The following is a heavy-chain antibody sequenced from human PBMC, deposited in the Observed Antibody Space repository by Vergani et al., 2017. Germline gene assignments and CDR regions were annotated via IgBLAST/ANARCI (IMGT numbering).Heavy chain of an antibody. J-gene: IGHJ4*02. CDR2: INPSGGHT. D-gene: IGHD3-9*01. V-gene: IGHV1-46*03. CDR1: GYTFSNYY. CDR3: ARGDYGILTGYRY. Sequence: QVQVVQSGAEVKKSGASVKVSCKTSGYTFSNYYMHWVRQAPGQGLEWMGIINPSGGHTNYAQKFQGRVTMTRDTSTSTVYMELSSLRSVDTAIYYCARGDYGILTGYRYWGQGTLVTVSA.